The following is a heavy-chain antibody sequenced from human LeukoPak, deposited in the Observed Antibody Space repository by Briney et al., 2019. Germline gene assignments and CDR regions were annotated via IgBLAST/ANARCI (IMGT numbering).Heavy chain of an antibody. Sequence: ASVKVSCKASGYSFTAFYIHWVRQAPGQGLEWMGWISAYNGNTNYAQKFQGRVTMTTDTSTSTAYMELRSLRSDDTAVYYCARDAVVVTDIPFDYWGQGTLVTVSS. J-gene: IGHJ4*02. CDR2: ISAYNGNT. CDR1: GYSFTAFY. V-gene: IGHV1-18*04. D-gene: IGHD2-21*02. CDR3: ARDAVVVTDIPFDY.